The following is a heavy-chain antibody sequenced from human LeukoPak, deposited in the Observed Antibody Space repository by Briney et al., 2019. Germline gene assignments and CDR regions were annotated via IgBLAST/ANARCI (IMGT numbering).Heavy chain of an antibody. D-gene: IGHD2-2*01. CDR2: MNPNSGNT. V-gene: IGHV1-8*03. Sequence: ASVKVSCKASGYTFTSYDINWVRQATGQGLEWMGWMNPNSGNTGYAQKFQGRVTITRNTSISTAYMELSSLRSEDTAVYYCASLTREYCSSTSCLAFDIWGQGTMVTVSS. CDR1: GYTFTSYD. CDR3: ASLTREYCSSTSCLAFDI. J-gene: IGHJ3*02.